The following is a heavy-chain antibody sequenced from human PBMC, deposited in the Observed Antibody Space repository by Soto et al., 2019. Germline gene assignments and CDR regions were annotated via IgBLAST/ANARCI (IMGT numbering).Heavy chain of an antibody. D-gene: IGHD3-10*01. CDR3: ARFDGSGSRPFDY. CDR2: IIPILSMS. Sequence: QVQLVQSGAEVKNPGSSVRVSCKASGGTFSSYTLNWVRQAPGQGLEWMGRIIPILSMSTYAQKFQGRVSIIADKSTTTASMTLSSLRSDDTAIYYCARFDGSGSRPFDYWGQGTLVTVSS. CDR1: GGTFSSYT. J-gene: IGHJ4*02. V-gene: IGHV1-69*02.